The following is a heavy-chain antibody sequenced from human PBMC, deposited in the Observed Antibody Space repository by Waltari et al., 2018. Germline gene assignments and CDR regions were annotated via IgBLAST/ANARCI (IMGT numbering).Heavy chain of an antibody. V-gene: IGHV4-39*01. CDR3: ARRGYGSSSYYFDS. D-gene: IGHD6-6*01. CDR2: ISYSGNA. Sequence: QLQLQESGPGLVKPSETLSLTCTVSGGSIVSSTDLWGWIRQSPGKGLEWIGSISYSGNAYYTPSLKTRVTMSVDTSKNQFSLKLSSVTAADTAMYYCARRGYGSSSYYFDSWGQGTLVTVSS. CDR1: GGSIVSSTDL. J-gene: IGHJ4*02.